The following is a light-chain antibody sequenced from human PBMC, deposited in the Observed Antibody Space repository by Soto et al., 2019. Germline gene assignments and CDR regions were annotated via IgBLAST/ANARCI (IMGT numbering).Light chain of an antibody. CDR1: QSVSSD. V-gene: IGKV3-15*01. CDR3: QQYNNWPRT. Sequence: MMITQSPATLALLPRERATLSCRASQSVSSDLAWYHQKPGQAPRLLIYGASTRATGIPARFSGSGSGTEFTLTINSLQSEDFAVYYCQQYNNWPRTFGQGTKVDIK. J-gene: IGKJ1*01. CDR2: GAS.